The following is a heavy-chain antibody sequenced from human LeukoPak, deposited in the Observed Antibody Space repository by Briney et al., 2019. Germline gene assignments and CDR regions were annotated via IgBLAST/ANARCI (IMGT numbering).Heavy chain of an antibody. CDR1: GYTFTSYG. Sequence: ASVKVSCKASGYTFTSYGISWVRQAPGQGLEWMGWISADNGNTNYAQKLQGRVTMTTDTSTSTAYMELRSLRSDDTAVYYCARDKNYYYDSSGYLDYWGQGTLVTVSS. D-gene: IGHD3-22*01. J-gene: IGHJ4*02. CDR3: ARDKNYYYDSSGYLDY. CDR2: ISADNGNT. V-gene: IGHV1-18*01.